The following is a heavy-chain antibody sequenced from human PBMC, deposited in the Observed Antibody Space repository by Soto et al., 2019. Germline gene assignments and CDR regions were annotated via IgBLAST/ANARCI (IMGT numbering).Heavy chain of an antibody. Sequence: GGSLRLSCAASGFTFSDYYMSWIRQAPGKGLEWVSSISSSSSYIYYADSVKGRFTISRDNAKNALYLQMNSLRAEDTAVYYCASFPDYGMDVWGQGTTVTVSS. J-gene: IGHJ6*02. CDR1: GFTFSDYY. CDR3: ASFPDYGMDV. CDR2: ISSSSSYI. V-gene: IGHV3-11*06.